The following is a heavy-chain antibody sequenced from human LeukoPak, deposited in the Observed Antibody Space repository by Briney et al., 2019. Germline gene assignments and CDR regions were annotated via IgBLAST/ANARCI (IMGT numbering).Heavy chain of an antibody. CDR1: TFTFSNYA. V-gene: IGHV3-23*01. CDR3: AKTVHDRYYYYGMDV. D-gene: IGHD3-16*01. J-gene: IGHJ6*02. CDR2: ITSRGSA. Sequence: GGSLRLSCAASTFTFSNYAMSWVRQAPGKGLDWVSAITSRGSAYYGDSVKGRFTISRDNSKNTLYLQMNSLRAEDTAVYYCAKTVHDRYYYYGMDVWGQRTTVTVSS.